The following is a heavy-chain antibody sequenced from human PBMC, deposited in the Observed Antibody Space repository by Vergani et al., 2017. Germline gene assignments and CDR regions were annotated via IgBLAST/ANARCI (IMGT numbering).Heavy chain of an antibody. CDR3: AIQIMSAGTTGTPVDY. CDR1: GYSFTSYW. Sequence: VQLVQSGAEVKKPGASLKISCKGSGYSFTSYWIGWVRQMPGKGLEWMGVIYPGDSDTRYSTSFQGQVTISADKSISTAYLQWSSLKATDTAMYYCAIQIMSAGTTGTPVDYWGQGTLVTVSS. V-gene: IGHV5-51*01. D-gene: IGHD4-17*01. CDR2: IYPGDSDT. J-gene: IGHJ4*02.